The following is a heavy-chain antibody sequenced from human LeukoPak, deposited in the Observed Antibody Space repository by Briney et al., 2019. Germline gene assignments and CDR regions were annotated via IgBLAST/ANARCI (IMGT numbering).Heavy chain of an antibody. CDR1: GFTFSSYA. Sequence: GGSLRLSCAASGFTFSSYAMSWVRQAPGKGLEWVSVISGSGGSTCYADSVKGRFTISRDNSKNTLYLQMNSLRAEDTAVYYCAKDVNTYYYDSSGLQDAFDIWGQGTMVTVSS. V-gene: IGHV3-23*01. D-gene: IGHD3-22*01. J-gene: IGHJ3*02. CDR3: AKDVNTYYYDSSGLQDAFDI. CDR2: ISGSGGST.